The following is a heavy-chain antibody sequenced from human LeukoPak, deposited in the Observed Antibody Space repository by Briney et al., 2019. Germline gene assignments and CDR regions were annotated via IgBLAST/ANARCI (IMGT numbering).Heavy chain of an antibody. CDR3: AKGAIVVVPAAILDY. CDR2: ISGSGGST. CDR1: GFTFSTYG. V-gene: IGHV3-23*01. J-gene: IGHJ4*02. Sequence: GGSLRLSCAASGFTFSTYGMSWVRQAPGKGLEWVSAISGSGGSTYYADSVKGRFTISRDNSKNTLYLQMNSLRAEDTAVYYCAKGAIVVVPAAILDYWGQGTLVTVSS. D-gene: IGHD2-2*01.